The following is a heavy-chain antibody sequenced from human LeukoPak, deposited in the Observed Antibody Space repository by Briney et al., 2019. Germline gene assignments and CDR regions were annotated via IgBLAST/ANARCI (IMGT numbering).Heavy chain of an antibody. D-gene: IGHD3-3*01. Sequence: SETLSLTCTVSGGSISSYYWSWIRQPPGKGLEWIGYIYYSGSTKYNPCLKSRVTMSVATSKNQFSLKLSSVTAADTAVYYCARGTYYDFWSGYNYMDVWGKGTTVTVSS. CDR2: IYYSGST. CDR1: GGSISSYY. CDR3: ARGTYYDFWSGYNYMDV. V-gene: IGHV4-59*01. J-gene: IGHJ6*03.